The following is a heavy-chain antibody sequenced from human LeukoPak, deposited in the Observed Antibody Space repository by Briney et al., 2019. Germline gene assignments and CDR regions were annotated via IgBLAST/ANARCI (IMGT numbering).Heavy chain of an antibody. Sequence: ASVKVSCKASGYTFTSYGISWVRQAPGQGLEWMGWISAYNGNTNYARKLQGRVTMTTDTSTSTAYMELRSLRSDDTAVYYCARMYYYDSSGYQDLDYWGQGTLVTVSS. V-gene: IGHV1-18*01. CDR2: ISAYNGNT. J-gene: IGHJ4*02. D-gene: IGHD3-22*01. CDR1: GYTFTSYG. CDR3: ARMYYYDSSGYQDLDY.